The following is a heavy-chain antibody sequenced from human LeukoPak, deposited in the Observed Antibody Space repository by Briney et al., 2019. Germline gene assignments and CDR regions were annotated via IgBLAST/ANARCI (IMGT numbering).Heavy chain of an antibody. Sequence: NPSETLSLTCTVSGYSIRSGYYWAWIRQPPGKGLEWIGSTYHSGGTDYNPSLKSRVSISVDRSRNQFSLKLTSVTAADTAVYYCARGEQLAGGMDWFDPWGQGTLVTVSS. CDR3: ARGEQLAGGMDWFDP. D-gene: IGHD6-13*01. CDR2: TYHSGGT. V-gene: IGHV4-38-2*02. J-gene: IGHJ5*02. CDR1: GYSIRSGYY.